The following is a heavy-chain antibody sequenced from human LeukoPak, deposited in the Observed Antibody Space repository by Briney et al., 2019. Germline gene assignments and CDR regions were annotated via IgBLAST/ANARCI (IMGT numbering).Heavy chain of an antibody. V-gene: IGHV3-66*01. CDR2: IYSGGST. J-gene: IGHJ4*02. Sequence: GGSLRLSCAASGFTVSSNYISWVRQAPGKGLEWVSVIYSGGSTYYADSVKGRFTISRDNSKNTLYLQMNSLRAEDTAVYYCARGYSSGWYRLDYWGQGTLVTVSS. CDR3: ARGYSSGWYRLDY. CDR1: GFTVSSNY. D-gene: IGHD6-19*01.